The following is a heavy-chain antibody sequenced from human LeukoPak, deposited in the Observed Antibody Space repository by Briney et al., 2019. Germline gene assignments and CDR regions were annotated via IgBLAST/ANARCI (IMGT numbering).Heavy chain of an antibody. CDR3: AKDGSWGDYYFYFYMDV. Sequence: GGSLRLSCEASGSGFTFGNFALSWVRQAPGKGLEWVSGISGSGYYTYYADSVKGRFTISRDNSKNTLYIQMNSLRAEDTAVYYCAKDGSWGDYYFYFYMDVWGTGTPVTVSS. J-gene: IGHJ6*03. CDR2: ISGSGYYT. D-gene: IGHD3-16*01. V-gene: IGHV3-23*01. CDR1: GSGFTFGNFA.